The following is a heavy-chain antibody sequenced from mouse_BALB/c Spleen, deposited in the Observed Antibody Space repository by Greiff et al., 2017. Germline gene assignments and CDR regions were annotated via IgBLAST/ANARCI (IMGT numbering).Heavy chain of an antibody. CDR2: ISSGGSYT. Sequence: EVQVVESGGDLVKPGGSLKLSCAASGFTFSSYGMSWVRQTPDKRLEWVATISSGGSYTYYPDSVKGRFTISRDNAKNTLYLQMSSLKSEDTAMYYCASPSTMITTGFAYWGQGTLVTVSA. D-gene: IGHD2-4*01. J-gene: IGHJ3*01. V-gene: IGHV5-6*01. CDR3: ASPSTMITTGFAY. CDR1: GFTFSSYG.